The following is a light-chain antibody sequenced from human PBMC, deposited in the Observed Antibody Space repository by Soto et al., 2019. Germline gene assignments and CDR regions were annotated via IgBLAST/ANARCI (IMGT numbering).Light chain of an antibody. CDR3: QHYNSYSEA. J-gene: IGKJ1*01. CDR1: QTISSW. Sequence: DIQMTQSPSTLSGSVGDRVTITCRASQTISSWLAWYQQKPGKAPKLLIYKASTLKGGVPSRFSGSGSGTEFTLTISSLQPDDFATYYCQHYNSYSEAFGQGTKVDNK. CDR2: KAS. V-gene: IGKV1-5*03.